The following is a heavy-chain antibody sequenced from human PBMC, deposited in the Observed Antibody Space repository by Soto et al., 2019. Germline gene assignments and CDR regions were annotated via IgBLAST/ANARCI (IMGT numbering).Heavy chain of an antibody. Sequence: LRLSCAASGFTFSSYAMSWVRQAPGKGLEWVSAISDSGGSTYYADSVKGRFTISRDSSKNTLYLQMNSLRAEDTAVYNCAKDRVAAAGTPYYFDYWGQGTLVTVSS. CDR2: ISDSGGST. CDR1: GFTFSSYA. D-gene: IGHD6-13*01. J-gene: IGHJ4*02. V-gene: IGHV3-23*01. CDR3: AKDRVAAAGTPYYFDY.